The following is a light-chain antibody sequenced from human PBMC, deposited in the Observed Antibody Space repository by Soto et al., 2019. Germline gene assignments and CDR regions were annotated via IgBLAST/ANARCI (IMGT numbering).Light chain of an antibody. Sequence: EIQMTQSPSTLSASVGDRVTITCRASQTISTWLAWYQQKPGKAPKVLIYDASTLESGFPSRFSGSGSGTEFTLTISGLQPDDFATYYCQQYDSLWTFGQGTKVEIK. CDR3: QQYDSLWT. V-gene: IGKV1-5*01. J-gene: IGKJ1*01. CDR1: QTISTW. CDR2: DAS.